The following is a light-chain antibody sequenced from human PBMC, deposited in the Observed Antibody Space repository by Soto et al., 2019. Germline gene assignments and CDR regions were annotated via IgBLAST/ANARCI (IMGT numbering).Light chain of an antibody. V-gene: IGKV3-20*01. Sequence: EIVLTQSPGTLSLSPGERATLSSRASQSVSSSYLAWYQQKPGQAPRLLIYGASSRATGIPDRFSGSGSGTDFTLTISRLEPEDFAVYYCQQYGSSLVTFGQGTKVEIK. CDR1: QSVSSSY. J-gene: IGKJ1*01. CDR3: QQYGSSLVT. CDR2: GAS.